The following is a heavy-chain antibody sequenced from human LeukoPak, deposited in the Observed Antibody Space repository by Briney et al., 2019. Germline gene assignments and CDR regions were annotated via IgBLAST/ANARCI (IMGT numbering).Heavy chain of an antibody. CDR2: ISYDGSNK. CDR3: AKEHPLRIPTVLLWFGAPSGLAMDV. CDR1: GFTFSSYG. D-gene: IGHD3-10*01. Sequence: PGGSLRLSCAASGFTFSSYGMHWVRQAPGKGLEWVAVISYDGSNKYYADSVKGRFTTSRDNSKNTLYLQMNSLRAEDTAVYYCAKEHPLRIPTVLLWFGAPSGLAMDVWGKGTTVTVSS. J-gene: IGHJ6*04. V-gene: IGHV3-30*18.